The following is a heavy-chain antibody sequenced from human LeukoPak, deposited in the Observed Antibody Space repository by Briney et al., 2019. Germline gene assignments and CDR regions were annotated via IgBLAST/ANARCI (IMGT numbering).Heavy chain of an antibody. CDR3: ARDKFWSGYYPQADFDY. V-gene: IGHV3-21*01. Sequence: GGSLRLSCAASGFTFSSYSMNWVRQAPGKGLEWVSSISSSSSYIYYTDSVKGRFTISRDNAKNSLYLQMNSLRAEDTAVYYCARDKFWSGYYPQADFDYWSQGTLVTVSS. CDR2: ISSSSSYI. D-gene: IGHD3-3*01. J-gene: IGHJ4*02. CDR1: GFTFSSYS.